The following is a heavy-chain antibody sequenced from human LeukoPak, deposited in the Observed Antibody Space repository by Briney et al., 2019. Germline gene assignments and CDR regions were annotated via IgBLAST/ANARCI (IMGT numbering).Heavy chain of an antibody. CDR3: ARGYSYAYNY. V-gene: IGHV1-8*01. D-gene: IGHD5-18*01. Sequence: ASVKVSCKASGYTFTSYDINWVRQAPGQGLEWMGWINPNSGDTGYAKKFQGKVTMTRNTSISTAYMEVSSLRSEDTAVYYCARGYSYAYNYWGQGTLVTVSS. CDR2: INPNSGDT. J-gene: IGHJ4*02. CDR1: GYTFTSYD.